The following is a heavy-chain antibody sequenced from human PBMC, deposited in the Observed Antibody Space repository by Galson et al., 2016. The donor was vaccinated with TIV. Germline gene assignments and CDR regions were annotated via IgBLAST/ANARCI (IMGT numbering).Heavy chain of an antibody. J-gene: IGHJ3*01. Sequence: SLRLSCAASGFTFSNCWMHWVRQVPGKGLVWVSRIKTDGSRTDYVDSVKGRFTISRDNVKNTVYLQMDSLRAEDTAVYYCRARGDSRAHDVFDFCGHWTMVTVSS. V-gene: IGHV3-74*01. CDR3: RARGDSRAHDVFDF. CDR2: IKTDGSRT. D-gene: IGHD3-3*01. CDR1: GFTFSNCW.